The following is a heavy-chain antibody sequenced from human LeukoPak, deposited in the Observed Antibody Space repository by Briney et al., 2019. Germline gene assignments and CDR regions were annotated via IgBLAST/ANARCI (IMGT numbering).Heavy chain of an antibody. CDR1: GGSISSYY. Sequence: SETLSLTCTVSGGSISSYYWSWIRQPPGKGLEWIGYIYYSGSTNYNPSLKSRVTISVDTSKNQFSLKLSSVTAADTAVYYCARFVVVPAALSWFDPWGQGTLVTISS. CDR2: IYYSGST. D-gene: IGHD2-2*01. J-gene: IGHJ5*02. V-gene: IGHV4-59*01. CDR3: ARFVVVPAALSWFDP.